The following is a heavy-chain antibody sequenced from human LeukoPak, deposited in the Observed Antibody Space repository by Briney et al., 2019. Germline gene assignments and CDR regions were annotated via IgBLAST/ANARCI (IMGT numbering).Heavy chain of an antibody. D-gene: IGHD5-12*01. CDR1: GYTFTGYY. J-gene: IGHJ6*03. Sequence: ASVKVSCKASGYTFTGYYMHWVRQAPGQGLEWMGWINPNGGGTNYAQKFQGRVTMTRDTSISTAYMELSRLRSDDTAVYYCARDQGDSGYDLYYYYYMDVWGKGTTVTVSS. CDR3: ARDQGDSGYDLYYYYYMDV. CDR2: INPNGGGT. V-gene: IGHV1-2*02.